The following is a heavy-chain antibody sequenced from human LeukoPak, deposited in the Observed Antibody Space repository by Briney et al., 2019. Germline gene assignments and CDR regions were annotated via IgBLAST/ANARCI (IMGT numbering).Heavy chain of an antibody. Sequence: GGSLRLSCSASGFTFSSYAMHWVRQAPGKGLEYVSGISSNGGSTYYADSVKGRFTISRDSSKNTLYLQMSSLRADDTAVYYCVKDYNWNIFHYWGQGTLVTVSS. CDR2: ISSNGGST. CDR1: GFTFSSYA. V-gene: IGHV3-64D*09. J-gene: IGHJ4*02. D-gene: IGHD1/OR15-1a*01. CDR3: VKDYNWNIFHY.